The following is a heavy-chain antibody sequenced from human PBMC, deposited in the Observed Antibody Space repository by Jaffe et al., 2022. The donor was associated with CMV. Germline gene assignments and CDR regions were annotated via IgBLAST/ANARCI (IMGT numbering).Heavy chain of an antibody. CDR1: GGSFSGYY. V-gene: IGHV4-34*01. CDR2: INHSGST. Sequence: QVQLQQWGAGLLKPSETLSLTCAVYGGSFSGYYWSWIRQPPGKGLEWIGEINHSGSTNYNPSLKSRVTISVDTSKNQFSLKLSSVTAADTAVYYCARGLYSSGWDDAFDIWGQGTMVTVSS. J-gene: IGHJ3*02. D-gene: IGHD6-19*01. CDR3: ARGLYSSGWDDAFDI.